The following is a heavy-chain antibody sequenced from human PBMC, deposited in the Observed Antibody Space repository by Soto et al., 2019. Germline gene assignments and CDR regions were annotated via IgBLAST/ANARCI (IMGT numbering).Heavy chain of an antibody. D-gene: IGHD6-19*01. V-gene: IGHV4-30-2*01. CDR3: ARGGLLPDY. J-gene: IGHJ4*02. Sequence: QLQLQESGSGLVKPSQTLSLNCAVSGGSTSSGGYSWSWLRQPPGKGLEWIGYISHSGSTYYNQSLKSRVTISVDTSKNQFSLRLSSVTAADTAVYYCARGGLLPDYWGQGTLVTVSS. CDR2: ISHSGST. CDR1: GGSTSSGGYS.